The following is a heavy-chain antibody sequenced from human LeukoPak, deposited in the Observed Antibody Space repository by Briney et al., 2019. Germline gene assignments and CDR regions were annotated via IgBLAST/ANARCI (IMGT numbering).Heavy chain of an antibody. CDR2: MSWNSGSI. CDR3: AKDKASTYYYYMDV. J-gene: IGHJ6*03. CDR1: GFTFDDYA. V-gene: IGHV3-9*01. Sequence: PGGSLRLSCAASGFTFDDYAMHWVRQAPGKGLEWVSGMSWNSGSIGYADSVKGRFTISRDNAKHSLYLQMDSLRAEDTALYYCAKDKASTYYYYMDVWGKGTTVTLSS. D-gene: IGHD2/OR15-2a*01.